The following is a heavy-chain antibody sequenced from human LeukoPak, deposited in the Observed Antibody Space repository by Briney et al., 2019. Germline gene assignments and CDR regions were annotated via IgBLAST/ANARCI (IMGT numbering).Heavy chain of an antibody. J-gene: IGHJ4*02. V-gene: IGHV1-2*02. D-gene: IGHD5-12*01. CDR1: GYTFTGYA. CDR3: AKKVRGPSHPLDF. Sequence: ASVKVSCKASGYTFTGYAIHWVRQAPGRGLEWMGWINPEKRDTGYAHKFQGRVTMTSDTSISTAYMELSSLRPDDTAVYYCAKKVRGPSHPLDFWGQGTLVTVSS. CDR2: INPEKRDT.